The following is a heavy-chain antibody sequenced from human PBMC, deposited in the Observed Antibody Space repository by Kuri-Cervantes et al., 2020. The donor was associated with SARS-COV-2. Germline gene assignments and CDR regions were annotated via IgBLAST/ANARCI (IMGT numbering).Heavy chain of an antibody. V-gene: IGHV1-2*02. CDR3: ARDSIPTLGYCSSTSCYVPYNWFDP. J-gene: IGHJ5*02. CDR2: IHPDSGGT. CDR1: GYSFTGYY. D-gene: IGHD2-2*01. Sequence: ASVKVSCKASGYSFTGYYMHWVRQAPGQGLEWMGWIHPDSGGTNYAQKFQGRVTMTRDTSIDTAYLELSSLRSDGTAVYYCARDSIPTLGYCSSTSCYVPYNWFDPWGQGTLVTVSS.